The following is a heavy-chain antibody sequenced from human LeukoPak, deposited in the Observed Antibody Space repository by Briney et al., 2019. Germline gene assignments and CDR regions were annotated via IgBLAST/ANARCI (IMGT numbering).Heavy chain of an antibody. J-gene: IGHJ5*02. D-gene: IGHD4-17*01. CDR3: SRDVPTTVNWFDP. CDR1: GDTFISYG. Sequence: ASVKVSCKASGDTFISYGINWVRQAPGQGLEWMGRISAYNGNTNYAQKFQGGVSMTTDTSTSTASMSLWGLRAAGADVYLLSRDVPTTVNWFDPWGQGTLVSVSS. V-gene: IGHV1-18*01. CDR2: ISAYNGNT.